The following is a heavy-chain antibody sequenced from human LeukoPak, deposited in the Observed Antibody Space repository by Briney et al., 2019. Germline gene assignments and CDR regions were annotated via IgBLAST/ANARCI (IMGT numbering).Heavy chain of an antibody. CDR2: ISGSGGST. Sequence: GGSLRLSCAASGFTFSSYAMSWVRQAPGKGLEWVSAISGSGGSTYYADSVKGRVTISRDNSKNTLYLQMNSLRAEDTAVYYCAKLDGATKPRTSFYFDYWGQGTLVTVSS. CDR1: GFTFSSYA. CDR3: AKLDGATKPRTSFYFDY. J-gene: IGHJ4*02. V-gene: IGHV3-23*01. D-gene: IGHD1-26*01.